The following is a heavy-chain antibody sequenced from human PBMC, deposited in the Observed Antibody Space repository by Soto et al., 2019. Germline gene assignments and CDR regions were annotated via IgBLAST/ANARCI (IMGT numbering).Heavy chain of an antibody. CDR2: ISGSGGIT. D-gene: IGHD6-13*01. V-gene: IGHV3-23*01. J-gene: IGHJ5*02. CDR1: GFTFSSYA. CDR3: EKRPQLVWYFWFDP. Sequence: PVGSLRLSCAASGFTFSSYAMSWVRQAPGKGLEWVSAISGSGGITYYADYVKGRFTIARDNSKNTLYLQMNSLRAEDTAVYYREKRPQLVWYFWFDPWGQGTLVTVS.